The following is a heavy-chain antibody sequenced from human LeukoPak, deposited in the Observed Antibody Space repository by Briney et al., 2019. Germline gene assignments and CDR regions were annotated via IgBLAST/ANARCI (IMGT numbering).Heavy chain of an antibody. CDR1: GFNFGSYA. D-gene: IGHD1-1*01. J-gene: IGHJ4*02. CDR2: ISGFGDRT. CDR3: AKEGSNWNMDY. V-gene: IGHV3-23*01. Sequence: GGSLRLSCAASGFNFGSYAMTWVRQAPGKGLEWVSTISGFGDRTYYGDSVKGRFTISRDKSKNTLFLQMNSLRAEDSAVYYCAKEGSNWNMDYWGQGTLVAVSS.